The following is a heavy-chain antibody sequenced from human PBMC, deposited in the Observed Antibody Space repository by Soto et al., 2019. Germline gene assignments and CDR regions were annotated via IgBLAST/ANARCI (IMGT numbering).Heavy chain of an antibody. CDR3: ARGLISGSHYSGGWYYFDS. Sequence: PSETLSLTCTVSGCSITSSFWSWIRQSPGKGLEWIGYVFPRGIANYNPSLKSRVTISVHTSSSQFSLELSSVTAADTAVYYCARGLISGSHYSGGWYYFDSWGQGTQVTVSS. CDR2: VFPRGIA. V-gene: IGHV4-59*12. D-gene: IGHD1-26*01. J-gene: IGHJ4*02. CDR1: GCSITSSF.